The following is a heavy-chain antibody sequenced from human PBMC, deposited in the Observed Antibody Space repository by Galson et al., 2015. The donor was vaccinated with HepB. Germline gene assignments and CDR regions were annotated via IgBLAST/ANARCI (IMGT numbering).Heavy chain of an antibody. D-gene: IGHD1-26*01. CDR2: ISYNGTNK. CDR1: EFTFGYYG. V-gene: IGHV3-30*18. CDR3: AKARHPGIVGTTSVES. Sequence: ALRLACAASEFTFGYYGMHWVRQAPGKGLEWVAVISYNGTNKYYADSVKGRFTISRDDSRNTLFLQMNSLRAEDTAVYYCAKARHPGIVGTTSVESWGQGTLVTVSS. J-gene: IGHJ4*02.